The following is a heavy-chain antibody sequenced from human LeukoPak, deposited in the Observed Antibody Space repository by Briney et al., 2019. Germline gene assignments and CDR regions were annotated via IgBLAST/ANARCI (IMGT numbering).Heavy chain of an antibody. Sequence: GGSLRLSCAASGFTFSDYYMTWIRQAPGKGLEWVSYISGVASDIYYGDSVKGRFTISRDNAKNSVYLQMNSLRPGDTAVYYCARGGAQGMDVWGHGTTVTVSS. CDR1: GFTFSDYY. J-gene: IGHJ6*02. D-gene: IGHD1-26*01. CDR3: ARGGAQGMDV. CDR2: ISGVASDI. V-gene: IGHV3-11*01.